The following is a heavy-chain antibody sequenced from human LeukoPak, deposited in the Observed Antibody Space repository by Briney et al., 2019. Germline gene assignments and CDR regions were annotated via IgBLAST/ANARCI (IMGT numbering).Heavy chain of an antibody. D-gene: IGHD3-22*01. Sequence: ASVKVSCKASGYTFTSNGISWVRQAPGQGLEWMGWISAYNANTNYAQKLQGRVTMTTDTSTSTAYMELRSLRSDDTAVYYCARGYDSSGSPYYYYGMDVWGQGTTVTVSS. CDR2: ISAYNANT. CDR3: ARGYDSSGSPYYYYGMDV. J-gene: IGHJ6*02. V-gene: IGHV1-18*01. CDR1: GYTFTSNG.